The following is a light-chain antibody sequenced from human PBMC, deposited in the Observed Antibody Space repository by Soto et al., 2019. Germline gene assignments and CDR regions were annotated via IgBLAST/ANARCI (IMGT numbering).Light chain of an antibody. Sequence: AIQLTQYPPSLSASVGDRVTITCRASEGISSGLAWYQQKPGKAPKVVMYDASSMESGVPSRFSGSGSGTDFTLTISSLQPEDFATYYCQQFNSEPFTFGPGTKVDIK. V-gene: IGKV1-13*02. J-gene: IGKJ3*01. CDR1: EGISSG. CDR3: QQFNSEPFT. CDR2: DAS.